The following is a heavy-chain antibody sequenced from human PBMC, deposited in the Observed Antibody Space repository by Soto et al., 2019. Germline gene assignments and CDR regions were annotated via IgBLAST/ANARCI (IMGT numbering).Heavy chain of an antibody. CDR3: VRSLSYDPFQV. V-gene: IGHV3-72*01. J-gene: IGHJ3*01. CDR2: SRNKAYSYST. CDR1: GFAFSDHY. Sequence: EVQLVESGGDLVQPGGSLRLSCAASGFAFSDHYMGWVRQAPGKGLEWVGRSRNKAYSYSTEYAASEKGKFTISRDDLQTSLYLQLNSLKTEDTAVYYCVRSLSYDPFQVWGQGTMVTVSS.